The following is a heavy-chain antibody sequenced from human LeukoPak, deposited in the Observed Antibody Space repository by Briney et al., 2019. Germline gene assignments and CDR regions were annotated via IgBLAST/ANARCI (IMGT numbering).Heavy chain of an antibody. CDR3: ARQTAMGRSGDY. CDR1: GYSFTSYW. J-gene: IGHJ4*02. D-gene: IGHD5-18*01. V-gene: IGHV5-51*01. Sequence: GESLKISCKTSGYSFTSYWIGWVRQMPGKGLEWMGIIDPSDSETRYTPSFQGQVTISVDKSLTTAYLQWNSLKASDTAMYYCARQTAMGRSGDYWGQGTLVTVSS. CDR2: IDPSDSET.